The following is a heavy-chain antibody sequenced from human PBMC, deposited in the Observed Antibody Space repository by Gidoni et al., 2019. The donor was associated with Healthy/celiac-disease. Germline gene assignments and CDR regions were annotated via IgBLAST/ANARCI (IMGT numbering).Heavy chain of an antibody. D-gene: IGHD2-2*01. V-gene: IGHV3-33*01. J-gene: IGHJ6*02. CDR2: IWYDGSNK. CDR1: GFTFSSYG. Sequence: QVQLVESGGGVVQPGRSLRLSCAASGFTFSSYGMHWVRQAPGKGLEWVAVIWYDGSNKYYADSVKGRFTISRDNSKNTLYLQMNSLRAEDTAVYYCARGNQPHYYGMDVWGQGTTVTVSS. CDR3: ARGNQPHYYGMDV.